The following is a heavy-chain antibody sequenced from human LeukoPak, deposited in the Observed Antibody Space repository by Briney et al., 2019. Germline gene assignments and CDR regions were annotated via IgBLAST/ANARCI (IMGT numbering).Heavy chain of an antibody. CDR2: IYYSGST. CDR3: ASYGSGSSAYYFDY. Sequence: PSETLSLTCTVSGGSVSSYYWSWIRQPPGKGLEWIGYIYYSGSTNYNPSLKSRVTISVDKSKNQFSLKLSSVTAADTAVYYCASYGSGSSAYYFDYWGQGTLVTVSS. CDR1: GGSVSSYY. D-gene: IGHD3-10*01. V-gene: IGHV4-59*02. J-gene: IGHJ4*02.